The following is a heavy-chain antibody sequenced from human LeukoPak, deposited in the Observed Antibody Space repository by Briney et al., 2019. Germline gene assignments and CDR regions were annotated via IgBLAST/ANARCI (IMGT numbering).Heavy chain of an antibody. CDR1: GGSISSYY. CDR2: IYYSGST. Sequence: SETLSLTCTVSGGSISSYYWSWIRQPPGKGLEWIGYIYYSGSTNYNPSLKSRVTISVDTSKNQFSLKLSSVTAADTAVYYCARGNSWAYYYYYMDVWGKGTTVTISS. CDR3: ARGNSWAYYYYYMDV. V-gene: IGHV4-59*01. D-gene: IGHD6-13*01. J-gene: IGHJ6*03.